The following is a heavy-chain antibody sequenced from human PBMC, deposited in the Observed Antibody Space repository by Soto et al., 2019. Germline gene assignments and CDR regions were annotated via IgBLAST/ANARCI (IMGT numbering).Heavy chain of an antibody. V-gene: IGHV3-74*01. CDR3: ARDDYCAFSGSYPLGWLYGMEV. J-gene: IGHJ6*02. D-gene: IGHD3-22*01. CDR1: GFTFSSYW. CDR2: INSDGSST. Sequence: LSCAASGFTFSSYWMHWVRQAPGKGLVWVSRINSDGSSTSYADSVKGRFTISRDNAKNTLYLQMNSLRAEDTAVYYCARDDYCAFSGSYPLGWLYGMEVWGQGTTVTVPS.